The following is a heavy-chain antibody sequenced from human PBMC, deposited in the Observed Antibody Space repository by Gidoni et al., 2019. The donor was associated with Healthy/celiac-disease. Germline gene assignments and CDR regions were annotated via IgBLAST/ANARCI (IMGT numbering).Heavy chain of an antibody. Sequence: QVQLVESGGGVVPPGRSLRLSCAASGFTFSSYGMHWVRQAPGKGLEWVAVISYDGSNKYYADSVKGRFTISRDNSKNTLYLQMNSLRAEDTAVYYCARDTPSGSYYFDYWGQGTLVTVSS. D-gene: IGHD1-26*01. CDR2: ISYDGSNK. V-gene: IGHV3-30*03. J-gene: IGHJ4*02. CDR3: ARDTPSGSYYFDY. CDR1: GFTFSSYG.